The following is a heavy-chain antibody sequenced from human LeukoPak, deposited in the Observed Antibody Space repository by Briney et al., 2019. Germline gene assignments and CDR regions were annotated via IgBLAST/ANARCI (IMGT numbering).Heavy chain of an antibody. V-gene: IGHV3-30*18. CDR3: AKDVDPFGSGSYVEGFDY. Sequence: GRSLRLSCAASGLTFSSYGMHWVRQAPGKGLEWVAVISHDGTNQYYADSVKGRFTISRDNSKNTLYVQMNSLRAEDTAVYYCAKDVDPFGSGSYVEGFDYWGQGTLVTVSS. D-gene: IGHD3-10*01. J-gene: IGHJ4*02. CDR1: GLTFSSYG. CDR2: ISHDGTNQ.